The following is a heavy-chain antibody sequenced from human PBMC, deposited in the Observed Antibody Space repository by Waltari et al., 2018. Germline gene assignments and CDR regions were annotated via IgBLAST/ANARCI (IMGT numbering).Heavy chain of an antibody. D-gene: IGHD2-15*01. CDR1: GGSFSGYY. Sequence: QVQLQQWGAGLLKPSETLSLTCAVYGGSFSGYYWSWIRQPPGKGLEWIGEINHSGSTNYNPSPKSRVTISVDTSKNQFSLKLSSVTAADTAVYYCARAYMFGAATLFDYWGQGTLVTVSS. V-gene: IGHV4-34*01. CDR2: INHSGST. J-gene: IGHJ4*02. CDR3: ARAYMFGAATLFDY.